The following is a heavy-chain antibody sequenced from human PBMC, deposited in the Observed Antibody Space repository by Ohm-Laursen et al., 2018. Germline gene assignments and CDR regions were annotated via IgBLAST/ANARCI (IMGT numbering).Heavy chain of an antibody. V-gene: IGHV1-46*01. CDR3: ARDPDSSSWSLGGWFDP. Sequence: ASVKVSCKASGYTFTSYYMHWVRQAPGQGLEWMGIINPSGGSTSYAQKFQGRVTMTRDTSTSTVYMELSSLRSEDTAVYYCARDPDSSSWSLGGWFDPWGQGTLVTVSS. J-gene: IGHJ5*02. D-gene: IGHD6-13*01. CDR1: GYTFTSYY. CDR2: INPSGGST.